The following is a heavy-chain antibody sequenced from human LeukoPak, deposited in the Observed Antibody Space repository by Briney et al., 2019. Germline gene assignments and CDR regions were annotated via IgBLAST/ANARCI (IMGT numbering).Heavy chain of an antibody. CDR3: ASLRVGSSFGYQYYIDV. CDR1: GGSISSSNW. J-gene: IGHJ6*03. Sequence: SETLSLTCAVTGGSISSSNWWSWVRQPPGKGLEWIGSIYYSGSTYYNPSLKSRVTISVDTSKNQFSLKLSSVTAADTAVYYCASLRVGSSFGYQYYIDVWGKGTTVTVSS. D-gene: IGHD6-13*01. V-gene: IGHV4-4*02. CDR2: IYYSGST.